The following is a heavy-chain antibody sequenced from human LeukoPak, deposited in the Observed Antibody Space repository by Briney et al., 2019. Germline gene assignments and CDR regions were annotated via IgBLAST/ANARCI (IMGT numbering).Heavy chain of an antibody. CDR1: GGSVSSGNYY. CDR2: IYYSGNT. Sequence: SETLSLTCTVSGGSVSSGNYYWSWIRQPPGKGLEWIGHIYYSGNTNYKPSLKSRVTMSVDTSKNQFSLKLSSVTAADTAVYYCARVTYYYGSGSYSRTCYFDYWGQEPWSPSPQ. CDR3: ARVTYYYGSGSYSRTCYFDY. V-gene: IGHV4-61*01. J-gene: IGHJ4*01. D-gene: IGHD3-10*01.